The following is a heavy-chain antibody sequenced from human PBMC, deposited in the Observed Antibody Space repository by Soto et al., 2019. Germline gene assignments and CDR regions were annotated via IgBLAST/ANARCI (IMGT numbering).Heavy chain of an antibody. CDR3: ARHSLVRGVPADFDY. Sequence: PSETLSLTCTVSGGSISSYYWSCIRQPPGKGLEWIGYIYYSGSTNYNPSLKSRVTISVDTSKNQFSLKLSSVTAADTAVYYCARHSLVRGVPADFDYWGQGTLVTVS. J-gene: IGHJ4*02. CDR1: GGSISSYY. CDR2: IYYSGST. V-gene: IGHV4-59*08. D-gene: IGHD3-10*01.